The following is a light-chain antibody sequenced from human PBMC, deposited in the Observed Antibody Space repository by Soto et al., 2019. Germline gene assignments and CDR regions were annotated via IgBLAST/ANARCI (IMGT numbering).Light chain of an antibody. V-gene: IGKV3-15*01. CDR1: QSVGRN. CDR2: GAS. CDR3: QQADTFPIT. J-gene: IGKJ5*01. Sequence: EIVMTQSPATLSLSPGERAILSCRASQSVGRNLVWYQHKPGQAPRLLIYGASTGATGIAARFSGSGSGTEFTLTISSLQPEDSAIYYCQQADTFPITFGQGTRLEIK.